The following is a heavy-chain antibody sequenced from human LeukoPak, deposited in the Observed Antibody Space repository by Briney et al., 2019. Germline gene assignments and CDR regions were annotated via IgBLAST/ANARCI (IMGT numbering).Heavy chain of an antibody. CDR3: ARAVEALAVTTYFQH. CDR2: INPSGGST. CDR1: GYTFTSYY. J-gene: IGHJ1*01. D-gene: IGHD4-17*01. Sequence: SVKVSCKASGYTFTSYYMHWVRQAPGQGLEWMGIINPSGGSTSYAQKFQGRVTMTRDTSTSTVYMELSSLRSEDTAVYYCARAVEALAVTTYFQHWGQGTLVTVSS. V-gene: IGHV1-46*01.